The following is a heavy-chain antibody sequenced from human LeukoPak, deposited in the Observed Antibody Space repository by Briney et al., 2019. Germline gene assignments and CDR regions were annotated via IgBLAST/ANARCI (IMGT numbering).Heavy chain of an antibody. J-gene: IGHJ3*02. CDR1: GYTFTSYY. CDR2: INPTGGST. Sequence: ASVKVSCKASGYTFTSYYMHWVRQAPGQGLEWMGLINPTGGSTGYAQKFQGRVTMTRDMSTSTDYMELSSLRAEDTAVYYCAKYPLSHSGYSSSWSLEDAFDIWGQGTMVTVSS. V-gene: IGHV1-46*01. D-gene: IGHD6-13*01. CDR3: AKYPLSHSGYSSSWSLEDAFDI.